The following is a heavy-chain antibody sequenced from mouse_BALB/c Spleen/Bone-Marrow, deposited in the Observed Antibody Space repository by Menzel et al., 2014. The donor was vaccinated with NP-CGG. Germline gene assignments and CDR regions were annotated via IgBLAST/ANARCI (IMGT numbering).Heavy chain of an antibody. V-gene: IGHV1-39*01. CDR1: GYSFTDYN. Sequence: SGPELEKPGASVKMSCKASGYSFTDYNMNRVKQSNGKSLEWIGDIDPSYGGTTYNQKFKGKATLTVDKSSSTVYMQLKSLTSEDSAVYYCARGHDGYRTWFAYWGQGTLVTVSA. CDR2: IDPSYGGT. CDR3: ARGHDGYRTWFAY. D-gene: IGHD2-3*01. J-gene: IGHJ3*01.